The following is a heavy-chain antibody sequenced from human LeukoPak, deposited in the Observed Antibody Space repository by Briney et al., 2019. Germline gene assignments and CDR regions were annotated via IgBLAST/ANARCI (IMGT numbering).Heavy chain of an antibody. CDR3: ARLSTRDY. J-gene: IGHJ4*02. V-gene: IGHV4-61*09. CDR1: GGSISSGSYC. CDR2: INHSGST. Sequence: SQTLSLTCTVSGGSISSGSYCWSWIRQPAGKGLEWIGEINHSGSTNYNPSLKSRVTISVDTSKNQFSLKLSSVTAADTAVYYCARLSTRDYWGQGTLVTVSS. D-gene: IGHD3-16*02.